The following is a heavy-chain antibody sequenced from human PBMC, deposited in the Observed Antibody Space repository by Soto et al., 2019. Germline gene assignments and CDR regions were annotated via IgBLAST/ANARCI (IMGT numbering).Heavy chain of an antibody. CDR1: GFIFSTYG. V-gene: IGHV3-23*01. CDR3: AKPDS. Sequence: EVQLLESGGGLVQPGGSLRLSCAASGFIFSTYGMSWVRQTPGKGLEWVSTIIGSGTSTYYADSVKGRFTISRDNSRNTLYLQLNSLRAEDTAVYYSAKPDSWGQGTLVTVSS. CDR2: IIGSGTST. J-gene: IGHJ4*02.